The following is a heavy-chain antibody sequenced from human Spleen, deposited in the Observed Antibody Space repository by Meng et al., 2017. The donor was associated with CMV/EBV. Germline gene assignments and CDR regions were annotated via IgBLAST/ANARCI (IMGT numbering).Heavy chain of an antibody. CDR2: IYSGGST. V-gene: IGHV3-53*01. CDR3: ASGSGMDV. CDR1: GFTVSSNY. D-gene: IGHD1-26*01. J-gene: IGHJ6*02. Sequence: GVLKISCAASGFTVSSNYMSWVRQAPGKGLEWVSVIYSGGSTYYADSVKGRFTISRDNFKNTLYLQMNSLRAEDTAVYYCASGSGMDVWGQGTTVTVSS.